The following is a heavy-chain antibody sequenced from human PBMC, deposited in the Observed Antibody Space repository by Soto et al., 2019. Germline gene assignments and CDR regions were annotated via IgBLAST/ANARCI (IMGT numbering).Heavy chain of an antibody. Sequence: GGALRLSCAVAGYTFGNHWMHWVRQAPGKGLEWVSRMNSDGSIINYADSVKGRFTVSRDNAKNTLYLQMNSLRVEDTAVYYCATAEVDYWGPGTLVTVSS. J-gene: IGHJ4*02. CDR3: ATAEVDY. CDR2: MNSDGSII. CDR1: GYTFGNHW. V-gene: IGHV3-74*01.